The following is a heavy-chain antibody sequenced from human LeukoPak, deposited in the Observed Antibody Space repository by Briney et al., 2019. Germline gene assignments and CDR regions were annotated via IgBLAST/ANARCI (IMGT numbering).Heavy chain of an antibody. CDR1: VFTFSSYG. D-gene: IGHD2-2*01. Sequence: GGSLRLSCAGSVFTFSSYGMHWVRQAPGKGLEWVAVIWYDGSNKYYADSVKGRFTISRDNSKNTLYLQMNSLRAEDTAVYYCARGYCSSTSCHVDAFDIWGQGTMVTVSS. CDR3: ARGYCSSTSCHVDAFDI. V-gene: IGHV3-33*01. CDR2: IWYDGSNK. J-gene: IGHJ3*02.